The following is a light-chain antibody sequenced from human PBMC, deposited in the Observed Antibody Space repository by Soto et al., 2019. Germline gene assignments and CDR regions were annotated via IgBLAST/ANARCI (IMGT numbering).Light chain of an antibody. J-gene: IGKJ4*01. Sequence: EIVMTQSPATLSVSPGGRATLSCRASQSVSSYLAWYQQKPGQAPSLLIYDASNRATGIPARFSGSGSGTEFTLTISSLQSEDCAIYYCQQYHTWPITFGGGTKWIS. CDR3: QQYHTWPIT. CDR2: DAS. CDR1: QSVSSY. V-gene: IGKV3D-15*01.